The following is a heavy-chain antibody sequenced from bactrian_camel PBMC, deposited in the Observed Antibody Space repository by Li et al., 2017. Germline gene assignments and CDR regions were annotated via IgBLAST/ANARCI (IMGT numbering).Heavy chain of an antibody. J-gene: IGHJ4*01. D-gene: IGHD3*01. CDR3: AAGGCMYGHGDPRGYAY. V-gene: IGHV3-3*01. Sequence: VQLVESGGGSAQSGGSLRLSCTASAHTVTMAWFRQAPGKEREGIAAIVLRDGSTYHAAPVKGRFTISQDNTKNMLYLQMSNLEPEDTAMYYCAAGGCMYGHGDPRGYAYWGQGTQVTVS. CDR2: IVLRDGST. CDR1: AHTVT.